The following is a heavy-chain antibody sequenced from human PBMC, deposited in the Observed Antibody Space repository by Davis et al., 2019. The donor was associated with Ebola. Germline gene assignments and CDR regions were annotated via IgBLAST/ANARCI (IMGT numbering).Heavy chain of an antibody. CDR3: ARGSGSGWYNFDY. CDR2: MNPNSGNT. J-gene: IGHJ4*02. CDR1: GYTFTSYD. D-gene: IGHD6-19*01. V-gene: IGHV1-8*01. Sequence: AASVKVSCKASGYTFTSYDINWVRQATGQGLEWMGWMNPNSGNTGYAQKFQGRVTMTRNTSIGTAYMELSSLKSEDTAVYYCARGSGSGWYNFDYWGPGTLVTVSS.